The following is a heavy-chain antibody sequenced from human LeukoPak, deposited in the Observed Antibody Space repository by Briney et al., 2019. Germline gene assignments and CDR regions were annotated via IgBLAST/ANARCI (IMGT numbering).Heavy chain of an antibody. CDR2: INHSGGT. CDR3: ARGFGYSSGI. D-gene: IGHD6-19*01. Sequence: SETLSLTCAVYGGSFSGYYWSWIRQPPGKGLEWIGEINHSGGTNYNPSLKSRVTISVDTSKNQFSLKLSSVTAADTAVYYCARGFGYSSGIWGQGTLVTVSS. J-gene: IGHJ4*02. CDR1: GGSFSGYY. V-gene: IGHV4-34*01.